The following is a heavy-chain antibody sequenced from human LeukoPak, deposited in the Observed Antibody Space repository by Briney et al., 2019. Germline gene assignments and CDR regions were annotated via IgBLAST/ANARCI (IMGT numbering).Heavy chain of an antibody. D-gene: IGHD3-10*01. CDR3: ARRVGRYFGERAYYYNYMDV. J-gene: IGHJ6*03. Sequence: SETLSLTCTVSGGSISSYYWSWIRQPPGKGLEWIGYIYYSGSTNYNPSLKSRVTISVDTSKNQFSLKLSSVTAADTAVYYCARRVGRYFGERAYYYNYMDVWGKGTTVTISS. V-gene: IGHV4-59*12. CDR2: IYYSGST. CDR1: GGSISSYY.